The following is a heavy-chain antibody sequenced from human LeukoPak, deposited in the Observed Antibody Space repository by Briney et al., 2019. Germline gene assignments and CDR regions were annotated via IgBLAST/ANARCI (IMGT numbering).Heavy chain of an antibody. Sequence: SETLSLTCTVSIGSINSSSDYWGWIRQTPGKGLEWIGNIYYSGSTYYNPSLKSRVTISVDTSKNQFSLKLSSVTAADTAVYYCARDLRSTYWYFDLWGRGTLVTVSS. CDR3: ARDLRSTYWYFDL. CDR2: IYYSGST. CDR1: IGSINSSSDY. J-gene: IGHJ2*01. V-gene: IGHV4-39*07.